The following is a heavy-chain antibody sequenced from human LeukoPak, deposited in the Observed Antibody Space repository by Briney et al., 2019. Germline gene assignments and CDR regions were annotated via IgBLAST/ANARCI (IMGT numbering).Heavy chain of an antibody. Sequence: GESLKISCKGSGYSFTSYWIGWVRQMPGKGLEWMGIIYPGDSDTRYSPSFQGQVTISADKSISTAYLQWSSLKASDTAMYYCARHTTPKSYSYDSSGYTDYWGQGTLVTVSS. CDR2: IYPGDSDT. CDR3: ARHTTPKSYSYDSSGYTDY. D-gene: IGHD3-22*01. V-gene: IGHV5-51*01. J-gene: IGHJ4*02. CDR1: GYSFTSYW.